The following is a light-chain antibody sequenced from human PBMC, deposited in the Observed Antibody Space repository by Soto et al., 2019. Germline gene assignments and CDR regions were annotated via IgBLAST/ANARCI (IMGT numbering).Light chain of an antibody. V-gene: IGKV1-5*01. J-gene: IGKJ5*01. CDR1: QTISSW. CDR3: QQYGSSPTT. Sequence: DIQMTQSPSTLSGSVGDRVTITCRASQTISSWLAWYQQKPGKAPKLLIYVASSLESGVPSRFSGSGSGTEFTLTISRLEPEDFALYYCQQYGSSPTTFGQGTRLEI. CDR2: VAS.